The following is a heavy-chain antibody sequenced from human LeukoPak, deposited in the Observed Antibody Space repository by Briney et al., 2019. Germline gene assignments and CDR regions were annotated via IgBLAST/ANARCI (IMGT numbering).Heavy chain of an antibody. CDR3: ARVSRCSGGGCNSYYYYMDV. CDR1: GYTFTGYY. Sequence: ASVKVSCKASGYTFTGYYMHWVRQAPGQGLEWMGWINPNSGGTNYAQKFQGRVTMTRDTSISTAYMELSRLRSDDTAVYYCARVSRCSGGGCNSYYYYMDVWGKGTTVTISS. CDR2: INPNSGGT. V-gene: IGHV1-2*02. J-gene: IGHJ6*03. D-gene: IGHD2-15*01.